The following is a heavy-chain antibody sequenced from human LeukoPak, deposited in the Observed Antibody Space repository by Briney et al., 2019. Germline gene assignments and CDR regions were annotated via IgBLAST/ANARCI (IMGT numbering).Heavy chain of an antibody. CDR2: INTNTVNP. D-gene: IGHD4-17*01. Sequence: GASVKVSCKASGYTFTSYAMNWVRQAPGQGLEWMGWINTNTVNPTYAQGFTGRFVFSLDTSVSTAYLQISSLKAEDTAVYYCASPGYGDGDAFDIWGQGTMVTVSS. J-gene: IGHJ3*02. V-gene: IGHV7-4-1*02. CDR3: ASPGYGDGDAFDI. CDR1: GYTFTSYA.